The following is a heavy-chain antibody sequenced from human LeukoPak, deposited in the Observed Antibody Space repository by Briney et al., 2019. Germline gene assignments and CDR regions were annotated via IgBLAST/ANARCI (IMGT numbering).Heavy chain of an antibody. CDR2: IYYSGST. CDR1: GGSISSSSYY. D-gene: IGHD6-13*01. V-gene: IGHV4-39*01. J-gene: IGHJ4*02. CDR3: ARHVYVAAAPDY. Sequence: SETLSLTCTDSGGSISSSSYYWGWIRQPPGKGLEWIGSIYYSGSTYYNPSPKSRVTISVDTSKNQFSLKLSSVTAADTAVHYCARHVYVAAAPDYWGQGTLVTVSS.